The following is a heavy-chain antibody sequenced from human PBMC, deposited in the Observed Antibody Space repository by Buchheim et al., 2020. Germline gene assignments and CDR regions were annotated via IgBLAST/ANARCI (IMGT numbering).Heavy chain of an antibody. D-gene: IGHD3-10*01. V-gene: IGHV4-39*01. CDR2: AYYTGTT. CDR3: ASGTILWFRTIDF. Sequence: QLQLQESGPGLVKPSETLSLTCFVSGDSIGSSSYYWGWVRHSPGKGLEWIAIAYYTGTTFYNPSLNSRVTISIETPKSPFSLKMNSVTAADTAVYYCASGTILWFRTIDFWGQGAL. J-gene: IGHJ4*02. CDR1: GDSIGSSSYY.